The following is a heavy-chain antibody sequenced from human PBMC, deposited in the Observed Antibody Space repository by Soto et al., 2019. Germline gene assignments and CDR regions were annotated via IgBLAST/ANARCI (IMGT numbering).Heavy chain of an antibody. CDR3: VRGGQLGPLFSYGLDV. CDR2: ISGSGGST. V-gene: IGHV3-23*01. Sequence: GGSLRLSCAASGFTFSSYAMSWVRQAPGKGLEWVSAISGSGGSTYYADSVKGRFTISRDNSKNALYLEMNSLRSEDTAVYYCVRGGQLGPLFSYGLDVWGQGTTVTVSS. CDR1: GFTFSSYA. J-gene: IGHJ6*02. D-gene: IGHD6-6*01.